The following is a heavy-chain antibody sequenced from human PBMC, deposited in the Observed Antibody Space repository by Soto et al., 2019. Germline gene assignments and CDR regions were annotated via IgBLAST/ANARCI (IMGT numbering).Heavy chain of an antibody. CDR1: GVTFSSYW. V-gene: IGHV3-7*01. CDR2: IKQDGSEK. Sequence: GGSVRLSCAASGVTFSSYWMSWVRQAPGKGLKWVANIKQDGSEKYYVDSVKGRFTISRDNAKNSLYLQMNSLRAEDTAVYYCASSTSFDRPTDYYYYMDVWGKGTTVTVSS. D-gene: IGHD2-2*01. CDR3: ASSTSFDRPTDYYYYMDV. J-gene: IGHJ6*03.